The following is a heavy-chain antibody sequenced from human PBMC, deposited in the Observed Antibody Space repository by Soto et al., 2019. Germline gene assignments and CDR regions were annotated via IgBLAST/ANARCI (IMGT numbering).Heavy chain of an antibody. J-gene: IGHJ2*01. CDR3: ARDRIRDYGGNTAPRWYFDL. Sequence: QVQLVQSGAEVKKPGASVKVSCKASGYTFTGYYMHWVRQAPGQGLEWMGWINPNSGGTNYAQKFQGWVTMTRDTSISTAYMELSRLRSDDTAVYYCARDRIRDYGGNTAPRWYFDLWGRGTLVTVSS. CDR1: GYTFTGYY. CDR2: INPNSGGT. D-gene: IGHD4-17*01. V-gene: IGHV1-2*04.